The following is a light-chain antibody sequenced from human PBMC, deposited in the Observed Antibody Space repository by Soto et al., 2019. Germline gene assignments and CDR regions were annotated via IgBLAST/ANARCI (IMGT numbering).Light chain of an antibody. CDR3: QQYNNLPLN. J-gene: IGKJ4*01. CDR2: GAS. CDR1: QSVSSN. V-gene: IGKV3-15*01. Sequence: EIVMTQAPATLSVSPGERATLSCRASQSVSSNLAWYQQKPGQAPRLLIYGASTRATGIPARFSGSGSGTEFTLTIRSMQSEDFAVYYCQQYNNLPLNFGGGTKLDI.